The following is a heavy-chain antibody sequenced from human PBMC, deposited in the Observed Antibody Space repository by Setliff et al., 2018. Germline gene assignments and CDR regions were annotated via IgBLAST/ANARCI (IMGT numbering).Heavy chain of an antibody. CDR1: GDSMSSYY. Sequence: SETLSLTCTVSGDSMSSYYWTWIRQPPGKGLEWIGYIYYRGNTNYNPSLKSRVTLSVDTSRNQFSLKMTSVTAADTAVYYCARAPPNRYSGSYEYFYMDVWGKGTTVTVSS. CDR3: ARAPPNRYSGSYEYFYMDV. CDR2: IYYRGNT. D-gene: IGHD1-26*01. J-gene: IGHJ6*03. V-gene: IGHV4-59*01.